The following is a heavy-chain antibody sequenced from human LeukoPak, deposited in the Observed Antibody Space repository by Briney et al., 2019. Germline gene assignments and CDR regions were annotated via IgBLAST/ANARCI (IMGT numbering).Heavy chain of an antibody. CDR1: GFTFNDYA. V-gene: IGHV3-9*01. Sequence: GRSLRLSCAASGFTFNDYAMHWVRQAPGKGLEWVSGISWNSGSIGYADSVKGRFTISRDNAKNSLYLQMNSLRAEDTALYYCAKDIGRGTYYDTLATAFDIWGQGTMVTVSS. CDR3: AKDIGRGTYYDTLATAFDI. J-gene: IGHJ3*02. CDR2: ISWNSGSI. D-gene: IGHD3-22*01.